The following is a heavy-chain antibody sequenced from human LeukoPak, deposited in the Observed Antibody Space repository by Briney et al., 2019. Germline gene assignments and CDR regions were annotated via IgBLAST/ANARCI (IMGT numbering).Heavy chain of an antibody. D-gene: IGHD3-22*01. Sequence: ASVKVSCKASGYTFTSYGISWVRQAPGQGLEWMGWISAYNGNTNYAQKLQGRVTMTTDTSTSTAYMELRSLRSDDTAVYYCARETNTYLYDSSPDYWGQGTLVTVSS. CDR3: ARETNTYLYDSSPDY. CDR1: GYTFTSYG. V-gene: IGHV1-18*01. J-gene: IGHJ4*02. CDR2: ISAYNGNT.